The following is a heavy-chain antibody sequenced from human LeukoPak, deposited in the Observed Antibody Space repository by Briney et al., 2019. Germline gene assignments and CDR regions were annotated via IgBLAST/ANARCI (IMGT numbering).Heavy chain of an antibody. CDR1: GGSISSYY. CDR3: ARESSGWSGYYYGMDV. CDR2: IYTSGST. D-gene: IGHD6-19*01. Sequence: NPSETLSLTCTVSGGSISSYYWSWIRQPAGKGLEWIGRIYTSGSTNYNPSLKSRVTMSVDTSKNQFSLKLSSVTAADTAVYYCARESSGWSGYYYGMDVWGQGTTVTVSS. V-gene: IGHV4-4*07. J-gene: IGHJ6*02.